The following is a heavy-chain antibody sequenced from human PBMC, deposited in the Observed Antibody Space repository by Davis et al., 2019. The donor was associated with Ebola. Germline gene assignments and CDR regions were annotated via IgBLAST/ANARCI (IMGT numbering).Heavy chain of an antibody. D-gene: IGHD2-2*02. Sequence: GESLKISCKGSGYSFTSYWINWVRQMPGKGLEWMGRIDPSESYTNYSPSFQGHVTISADKSISTAYLQWSSLKASDTAMYYCATCLYSTSCYTSANYWGQGIRVAVSS. CDR2: IDPSESYT. CDR3: ATCLYSTSCYTSANY. V-gene: IGHV5-10-1*01. J-gene: IGHJ4*02. CDR1: GYSFTSYW.